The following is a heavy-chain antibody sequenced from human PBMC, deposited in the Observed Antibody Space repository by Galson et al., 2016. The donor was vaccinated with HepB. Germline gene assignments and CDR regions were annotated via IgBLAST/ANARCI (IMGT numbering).Heavy chain of an antibody. CDR3: AKDSGAYYYDSSGYRRNAFDI. D-gene: IGHD3-22*01. Sequence: SLRLSCAASGFTLDHYAMHWVRQAPGKGLEWVSGISWNSGSIGYADYVKGRFTLSRDNAKNSLYLQMNSLRAGDTALYYCAKDSGAYYYDSSGYRRNAFDIWGQGTMVTVSS. CDR1: GFTLDHYA. V-gene: IGHV3-9*01. CDR2: ISWNSGSI. J-gene: IGHJ3*02.